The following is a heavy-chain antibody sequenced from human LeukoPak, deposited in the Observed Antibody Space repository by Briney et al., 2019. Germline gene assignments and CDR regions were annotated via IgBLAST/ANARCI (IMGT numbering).Heavy chain of an antibody. CDR2: INYSGST. D-gene: IGHD3-22*01. V-gene: IGHV4-59*08. CDR3: ARNYDGSGYYLY. CDR1: GDSFSSYY. J-gene: IGHJ4*02. Sequence: LETLSLTCTASGDSFSSYYRRWIRQPPGKGLEWMGNINYSGSTKYNPYLKSRITISADTTKKHSSQMQITVITSDTAVYYCARNYDGSGYYLYWGQGTLVTVSS.